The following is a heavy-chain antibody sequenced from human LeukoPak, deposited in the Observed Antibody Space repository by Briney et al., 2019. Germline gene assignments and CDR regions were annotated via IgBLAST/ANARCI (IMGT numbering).Heavy chain of an antibody. CDR2: IDSVRNT. D-gene: IGHD3-9*01. J-gene: IGHJ4*02. Sequence: GGSLRPSCAASGFTFSTYAMTWVRQAPGKGLEWLSTIDSVRNTHYADSVKGRFTISRDNSKNTVHLQMNSLRAEDTAVYYCAKRLSASDWFEVDYWGQGTLVIVSS. V-gene: IGHV3-23*01. CDR3: AKRLSASDWFEVDY. CDR1: GFTFSTYA.